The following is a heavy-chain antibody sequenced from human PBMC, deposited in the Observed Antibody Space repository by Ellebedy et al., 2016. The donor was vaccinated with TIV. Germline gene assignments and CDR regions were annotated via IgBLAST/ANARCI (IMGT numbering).Heavy chain of an antibody. J-gene: IGHJ4*02. CDR1: GYTLRDYG. CDR3: ARSFAAVFDS. D-gene: IGHD6-25*01. V-gene: IGHV1-18*01. CDR2: ISPYNGRT. Sequence: AASVKVSCQASGYTLRDYGVAWVRQPPGDGPQWLGWISPYNGRTVYERRFQDRVTMTTDTPTSTAYLELRSLRSDDTAAYYCARSFAAVFDSWGQGTLVTVSS.